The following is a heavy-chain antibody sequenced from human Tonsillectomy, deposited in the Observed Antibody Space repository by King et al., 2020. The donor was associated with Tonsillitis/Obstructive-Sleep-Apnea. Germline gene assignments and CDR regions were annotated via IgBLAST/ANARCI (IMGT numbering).Heavy chain of an antibody. CDR2: IYYSGST. V-gene: IGHV4-59*01. Sequence: QLQESGPGLVKPSETLSLTCTVSGGSISSYYWNWIRPPPGKGLEWIGYIYYSGSTNYNPSLKSRVTISVDTSKKQLSLKLSSVTAADTAVYYCARGMVLEAGGNAFDIWGHGTMVIVSS. CDR3: ARGMVLEAGGNAFDI. CDR1: GGSISSYY. D-gene: IGHD2-8*01. J-gene: IGHJ3*02.